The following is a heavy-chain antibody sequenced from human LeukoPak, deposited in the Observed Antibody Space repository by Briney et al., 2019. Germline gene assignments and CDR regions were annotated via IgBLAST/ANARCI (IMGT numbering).Heavy chain of an antibody. CDR3: AKSPYYDSSGYYHFDY. D-gene: IGHD3-22*01. CDR2: IWYDGSNK. CDR1: GFTFSSYG. J-gene: IGHJ4*02. V-gene: IGHV3-33*06. Sequence: PGGSLGLSCAASGFTFSSYGMHWVRQAPGKGLEWVAVIWYDGSNKYYADSVKGRFTISRDNSKNTLYLQMNSLRAEDTAVYYCAKSPYYDSSGYYHFDYWGQGTLVTVSS.